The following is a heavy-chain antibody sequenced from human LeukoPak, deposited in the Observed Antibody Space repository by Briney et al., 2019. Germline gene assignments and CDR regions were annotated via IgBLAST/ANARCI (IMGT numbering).Heavy chain of an antibody. CDR3: ARRVTSKAVRPNIYQFMDV. D-gene: IGHD6-19*01. Sequence: PSENLSLTCTVSGDSISGYSWSWIRQSPEKGLEWIGLIQTSGTTKYNPSLKGRVSISVDTSKTQVSLKVSSVTAADTAVYYCARRVTSKAVRPNIYQFMDVWGKGTTVTVSS. CDR2: IQTSGTT. J-gene: IGHJ6*03. CDR1: GDSISGYS. V-gene: IGHV4-4*09.